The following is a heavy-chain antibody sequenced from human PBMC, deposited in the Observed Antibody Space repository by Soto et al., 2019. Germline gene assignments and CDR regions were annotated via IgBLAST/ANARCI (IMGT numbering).Heavy chain of an antibody. J-gene: IGHJ4*02. CDR3: ARAGEWLVHYYFDY. D-gene: IGHD6-19*01. Sequence: SETLSLTCTVSGGSISSYYWSWIRQPPGKGLEWIGYIYYSGSTNYNPSLKSRVTISVDTSKNQFSLKLSSVTAADTAVYYCARAGEWLVHYYFDYWGQGTLVTVSS. V-gene: IGHV4-59*01. CDR2: IYYSGST. CDR1: GGSISSYY.